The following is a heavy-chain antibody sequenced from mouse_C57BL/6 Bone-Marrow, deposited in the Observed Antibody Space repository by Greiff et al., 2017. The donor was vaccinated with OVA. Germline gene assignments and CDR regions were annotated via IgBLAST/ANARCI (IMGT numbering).Heavy chain of an antibody. Sequence: VQLQQSGAELVRPGASVTLSCKASGYTFTDYEMHWVKQTPVHGLEWIGAIDPETGGTAYNQKFKGKAILTADKSSSTAYMELRSLTSEDSAVYYCTRGFYYYGSSYDYYAMDYGGQGTSVTVSS. CDR3: TRGFYYYGSSYDYYAMDY. CDR1: GYTFTDYE. V-gene: IGHV1-15*01. D-gene: IGHD1-1*01. J-gene: IGHJ4*01. CDR2: IDPETGGT.